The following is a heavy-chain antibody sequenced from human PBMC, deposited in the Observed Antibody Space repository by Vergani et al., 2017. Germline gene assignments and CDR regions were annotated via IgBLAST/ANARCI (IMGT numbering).Heavy chain of an antibody. J-gene: IGHJ3*02. V-gene: IGHV4-39*02. Sequence: QLQLQESGPGLLKPSETLSLTCSVSGTSISGSSDYWGWIRQPPGKGLEWIGSIFYTGTSYYNPSLESRATNSVDTSKNQFSLKLSSVTAADTAVYYCARDDALNTAMVNDAFDIWGQGTMVTVSS. CDR2: IFYTGTS. CDR3: ARDDALNTAMVNDAFDI. CDR1: GTSISGSSDY. D-gene: IGHD5-18*01.